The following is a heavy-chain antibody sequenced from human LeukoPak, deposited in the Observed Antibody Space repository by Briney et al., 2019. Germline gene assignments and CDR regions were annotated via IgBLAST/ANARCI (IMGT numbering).Heavy chain of an antibody. CDR2: ISYDGSNK. D-gene: IGHD3-3*01. CDR1: GFTFSSYG. V-gene: IGHV3-30*18. CDR3: AKDSRPILRFHYYYGMDV. Sequence: GGSLRLSCAASGFTFSSYGMHWVRQAPGKGLEWVAVISYDGSNKYYADSVKGRFTISRDNSNNTLYLQMNSLRAEDTAVYYCAKDSRPILRFHYYYGMDVWGQGTTVTVSS. J-gene: IGHJ6*02.